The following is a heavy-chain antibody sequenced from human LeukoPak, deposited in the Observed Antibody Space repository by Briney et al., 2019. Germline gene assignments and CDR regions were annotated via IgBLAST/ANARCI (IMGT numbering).Heavy chain of an antibody. Sequence: ASVTVSCTASGYTFTGYYMHWVRQAPGQGLEWMGWINPNSGGTNYAQKFQGRVTMTRDTSISTAYMELSRLRSDDTAVYYCARIGIVVVPGEGFDYWGQGTLVTVSS. V-gene: IGHV1-2*02. D-gene: IGHD2-2*01. CDR2: INPNSGGT. CDR1: GYTFTGYY. J-gene: IGHJ4*02. CDR3: ARIGIVVVPGEGFDY.